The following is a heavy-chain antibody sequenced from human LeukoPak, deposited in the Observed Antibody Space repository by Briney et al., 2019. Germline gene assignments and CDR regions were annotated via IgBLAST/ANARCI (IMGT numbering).Heavy chain of an antibody. CDR1: GYTFTSYY. Sequence: GASVKVSCKASGYTFTSYYMHWVRQAPGQGPEWMGIINPSGGSTSYVQKFQGRVTMTRDTSTSTVYMELSSLRSEDTAVYYCARIAAAGTWAFDIWGQGTMVTVSS. V-gene: IGHV1-46*03. D-gene: IGHD6-13*01. CDR3: ARIAAAGTWAFDI. CDR2: INPSGGST. J-gene: IGHJ3*02.